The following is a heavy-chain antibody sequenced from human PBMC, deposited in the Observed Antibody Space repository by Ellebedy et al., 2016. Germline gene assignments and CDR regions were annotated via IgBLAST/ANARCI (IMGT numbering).Heavy chain of an antibody. J-gene: IGHJ5*02. D-gene: IGHD2-15*01. CDR1: GFTFSSYG. V-gene: IGHV3-30*03. CDR2: ISYDGSNK. Sequence: GGSLRLXXAASGFTFSSYGMHWVRQAPGKGLEWVAVISYDGSNKYYADSVKGRFTISRDNAKNSLFLQLDSLRADDTALYYCARDRNVVAPADHWGQGTLVTVSS. CDR3: ARDRNVVAPADH.